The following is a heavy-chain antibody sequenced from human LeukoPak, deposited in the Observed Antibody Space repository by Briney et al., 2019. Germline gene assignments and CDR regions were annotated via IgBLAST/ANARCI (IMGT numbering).Heavy chain of an antibody. CDR1: GYTFTRYT. CDR3: ARGPSSSGWYYFDY. Sequence: ASVKVSCKTSGYTFTRYTIHWMRQAPGQGLEWMGWINTDNGNTKYPQQFQGRVTSIRDTSISTAYMEVNSLRSDDTAVYYCARGPSSSGWYYFDYWGQGTLVTVSS. CDR2: INTDNGNT. V-gene: IGHV1-3*04. J-gene: IGHJ4*02. D-gene: IGHD6-19*01.